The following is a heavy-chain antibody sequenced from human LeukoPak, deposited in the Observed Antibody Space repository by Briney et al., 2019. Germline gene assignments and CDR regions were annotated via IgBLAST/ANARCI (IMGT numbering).Heavy chain of an antibody. J-gene: IGHJ6*02. D-gene: IGHD2-21*01. V-gene: IGHV1-18*01. CDR1: GYTFTSYA. CDR2: ISAYNGNT. CDR3: ARDVEVRGFGMDV. Sequence: ASVKVSCKASGYTFTSYAMNWVRQAPGQGLEWMGWISAYNGNTNYAQKLQGRVTMTTDTSTSTAYMELRSLRSDDTAVYYCARDVEVRGFGMDVWGQGTTVTVSS.